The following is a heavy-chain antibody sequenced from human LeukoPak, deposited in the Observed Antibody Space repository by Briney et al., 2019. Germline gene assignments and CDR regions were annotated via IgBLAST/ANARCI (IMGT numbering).Heavy chain of an antibody. J-gene: IGHJ5*02. CDR1: GFRFNTYW. CDR2: IKQDGNEK. D-gene: IGHD2-21*02. Sequence: GGSLRLSCAASGFRFNTYWMSWVRQAPGKGLEWVANIKQDGNEKYYADSVKGRFTISRDNSKNTLFLQMNSLRAEDTAIYYCAKDLEQGDYYLNWFDPWGQGTLVTVSS. CDR3: AKDLEQGDYYLNWFDP. V-gene: IGHV3-7*03.